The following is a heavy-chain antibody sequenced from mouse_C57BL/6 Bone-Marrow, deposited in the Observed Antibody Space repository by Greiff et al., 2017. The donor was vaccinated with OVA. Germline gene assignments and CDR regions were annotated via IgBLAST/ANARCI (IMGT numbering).Heavy chain of an antibody. CDR2: IYPGSGST. CDR3: ARGPFITTVETWFAY. CDR1: GYTFTSYW. D-gene: IGHD1-1*01. J-gene: IGHJ3*01. Sequence: QVQLQQSGAELVKPGASVKMSCKASGYTFTSYWITWVKQRPGQGLEWIGDIYPGSGSTNYNEKFKSKATLTVDTSSSTAYMQLSSLTSEDSAVYYCARGPFITTVETWFAYWGQGTLVTVSA. V-gene: IGHV1-55*01.